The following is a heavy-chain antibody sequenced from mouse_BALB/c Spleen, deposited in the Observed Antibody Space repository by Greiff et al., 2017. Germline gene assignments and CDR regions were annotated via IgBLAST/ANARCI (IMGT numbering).Heavy chain of an antibody. CDR3: ARHDDYDGFAY. CDR2: INSNGGST. CDR1: GFTFSSYY. J-gene: IGHJ3*01. D-gene: IGHD2-4*01. V-gene: IGHV5-6-2*01. Sequence: EVMLVESGGGLVKPGGSLKLSCAASGFTFSSYYMSWVRQTPEKRLELVAAINSNGGSTYYPDTVKGRFTISRDNAKNTLYLQMSSLKSEDTALYYCARHDDYDGFAYWGQGTLVTVSA.